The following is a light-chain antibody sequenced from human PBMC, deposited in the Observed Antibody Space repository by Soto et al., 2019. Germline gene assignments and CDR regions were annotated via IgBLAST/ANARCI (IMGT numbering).Light chain of an antibody. CDR3: CEDAVRDTYV. CDR1: SNDVGGYNY. Sequence: QSVLTQPRSVSGSPGQSVTISCTGTSNDVGGYNYVSWYQQHPGKAPKLMIYDVSKRPSGVPYRFSGSKSCTTASLTISGLQAEDDADYACCEDAVRDTYVFGSGTKLTVL. CDR2: DVS. V-gene: IGLV2-11*01. J-gene: IGLJ1*01.